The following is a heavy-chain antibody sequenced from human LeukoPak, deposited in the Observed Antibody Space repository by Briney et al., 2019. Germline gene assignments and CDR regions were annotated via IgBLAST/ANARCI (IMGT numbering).Heavy chain of an antibody. CDR1: GYAFTGYY. V-gene: IGHV1-2*04. CDR3: ARERGVEMATPGGYDYYGMDV. CDR2: INPDSGGT. Sequence: GASVKVSCKASGYAFTGYYMHWVRQAPGQGLEWMGWINPDSGGTNYAQKFRGWVTMTRDTSISTAYMDLSRLRSDDTAVYYCARERGVEMATPGGYDYYGMDVWGQGTTVTVSS. J-gene: IGHJ6*02. D-gene: IGHD5-24*01.